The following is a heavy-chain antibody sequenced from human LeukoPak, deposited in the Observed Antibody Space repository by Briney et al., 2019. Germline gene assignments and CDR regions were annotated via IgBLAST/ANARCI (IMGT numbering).Heavy chain of an antibody. J-gene: IGHJ4*02. V-gene: IGHV4-39*01. CDR3: ARRSAHATTGSDY. D-gene: IGHD1-1*01. CDR1: GGSVDSSTFY. Sequence: PSETLSLTCTVSGGSVDSSTFYWGWIRQPPGKGLEWLATIYYSGTIHYNPAFNSRLTISADTSKNQISLQVRSVTAADTAVYYCARRSAHATTGSDYWGQGTLVTVSS. CDR2: IYYSGTI.